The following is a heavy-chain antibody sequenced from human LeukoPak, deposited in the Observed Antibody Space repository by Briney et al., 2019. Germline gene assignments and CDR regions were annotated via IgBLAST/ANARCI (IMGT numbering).Heavy chain of an antibody. V-gene: IGHV3-11*04. CDR1: GFSLSDYY. J-gene: IGHJ4*02. CDR3: ARDLPLNILGAGQRSA. D-gene: IGHD3-9*01. CDR2: ISSSGSTI. Sequence: GGSLRLSCTGSGFSLSDYYMNWVRQAPGKGLEWVSYISSSGSTISYADSVKGRFAISRDNAKNSVYLQMNSLRVDDTAVYYCARDLPLNILGAGQRSARGQGTLVTVSS.